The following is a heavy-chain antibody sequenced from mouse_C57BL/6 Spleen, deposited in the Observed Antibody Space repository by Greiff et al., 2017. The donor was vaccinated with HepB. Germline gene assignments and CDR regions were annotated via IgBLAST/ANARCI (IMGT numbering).Heavy chain of an antibody. CDR2: IYPGDGDT. V-gene: IGHV1-82*01. CDR1: GYAFSSSW. D-gene: IGHD1-1*01. J-gene: IGHJ1*03. Sequence: VQLQQSGPELVKPGASVKISCKASGYAFSSSWMNWVKQRPGKGLEWIGRIYPGDGDTNYNGKFKGKATLTADKSSSTAYMPLSSLTSEDSAVYFCARSPYYYGSSYNWYFDVWGTGTTVTVSS. CDR3: ARSPYYYGSSYNWYFDV.